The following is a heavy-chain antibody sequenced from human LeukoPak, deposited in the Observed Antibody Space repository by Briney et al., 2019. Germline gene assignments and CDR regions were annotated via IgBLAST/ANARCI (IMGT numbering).Heavy chain of an antibody. CDR1: GFTFSSYG. CDR3: ARDSGEQWLGKDYFDY. CDR2: IWYDGSNK. V-gene: IGHV3-33*01. J-gene: IGHJ4*02. D-gene: IGHD6-19*01. Sequence: PGGSLRLSCAASGFTFSSYGMHWVRQAPGKGLEWVAVIWYDGSNKYYADSVKGRFTISRDNSKNTLYLQMNSLRAEDTAVYYCARDSGEQWLGKDYFDYWGRGTLVTVCS.